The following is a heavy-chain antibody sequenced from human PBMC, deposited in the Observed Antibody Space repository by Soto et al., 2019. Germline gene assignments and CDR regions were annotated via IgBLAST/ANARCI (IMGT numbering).Heavy chain of an antibody. Sequence: QVQLVQSGAEVKNPGSSVKVSCKTSGGTFNSYLIDWVRQAPGQGLAWMGGIIPAFGTATYAQKFQGRVTITADKSTTTAYMELRTLTSEDTAVYYCARGLDQPPVGLYFDTWGQGTLVTVSS. CDR2: IIPAFGTA. CDR1: GGTFNSYL. D-gene: IGHD2-2*01. V-gene: IGHV1-69*06. CDR3: ARGLDQPPVGLYFDT. J-gene: IGHJ4*02.